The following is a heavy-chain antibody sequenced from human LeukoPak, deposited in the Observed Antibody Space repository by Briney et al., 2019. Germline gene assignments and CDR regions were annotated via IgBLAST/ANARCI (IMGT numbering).Heavy chain of an antibody. D-gene: IGHD6-6*01. V-gene: IGHV3-23*01. CDR3: AKMGGSIAARPNYFDY. J-gene: IGHJ4*02. CDR1: GFTFRSYA. CDR2: ISGSGGST. Sequence: GGSLRLSCAASGFTFRSYAMNWVRPAPGEGLEWVSAISGSGGSTYYADSVKGRFTISRDNSKNTLYLQMNSLRAEDTAIYYCAKMGGSIAARPNYFDYWGQGTLVTVS.